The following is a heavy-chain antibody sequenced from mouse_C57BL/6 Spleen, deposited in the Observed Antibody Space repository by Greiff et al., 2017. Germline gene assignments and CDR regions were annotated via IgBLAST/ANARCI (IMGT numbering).Heavy chain of an antibody. Sequence: EVQLQQSGPELVKPGASVKISCKASGYSFTGYYMNWVKQSPEKSLEWIGEINPSTGGTTYNQKFKAKATLTVDKSSSTAYMQLKSLTSEDSAVYYCARGNYYDYDWFAYWGQGTLVTVSA. CDR3: ARGNYYDYDWFAY. J-gene: IGHJ3*01. V-gene: IGHV1-42*01. CDR1: GYSFTGYY. D-gene: IGHD2-4*01. CDR2: INPSTGGT.